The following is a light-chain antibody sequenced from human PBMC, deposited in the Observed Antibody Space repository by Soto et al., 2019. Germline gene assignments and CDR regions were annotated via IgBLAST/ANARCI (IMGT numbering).Light chain of an antibody. CDR3: SSYTSFSTYV. CDR2: EVS. V-gene: IGLV2-14*01. Sequence: QSALTQPASVSGSPGQSITISCTGTSSDVGGYNYVSWYQQHPGKAPKLMIYEVSNRPSGVSNRFSGSKSDNTASLTISGLQAEDEADCYCSSYTSFSTYVFGTGTKVTVL. J-gene: IGLJ1*01. CDR1: SSDVGGYNY.